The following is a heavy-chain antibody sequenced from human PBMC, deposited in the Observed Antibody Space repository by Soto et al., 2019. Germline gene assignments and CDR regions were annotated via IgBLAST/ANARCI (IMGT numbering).Heavy chain of an antibody. D-gene: IGHD6-19*01. Sequence: QVQLVQSGADVKKPGSSVNVSCKASGDSFSNYIFSWVRQAPGQGLEWMGGTIPMFATAQYAQKLQGRVTITADESTSTVYMDLTSLRSDDTAVYYCARGLFGQQWLVGFDTWGQGTLVTVSS. CDR3: ARGLFGQQWLVGFDT. V-gene: IGHV1-69*01. CDR1: GDSFSNYI. CDR2: TIPMFATA. J-gene: IGHJ4*02.